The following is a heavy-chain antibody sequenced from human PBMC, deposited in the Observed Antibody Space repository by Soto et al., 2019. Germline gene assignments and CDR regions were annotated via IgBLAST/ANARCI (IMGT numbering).Heavy chain of an antibody. V-gene: IGHV4-61*01. CDR2: IYYSGST. D-gene: IGHD3-9*01. J-gene: IGHJ4*02. CDR1: GGSVSSGSYY. CDR3: ARAPLYYDILTGYLPPQYYFDY. Sequence: PSETLSLTCTVSGGSVSSGSYYWSWIRQPPGKGLEWIGYIYYSGSTNYNPALKSRVTISVDTSKNPFSLKLSSVTAADTAVYYCARAPLYYDILTGYLPPQYYFDYWGQGTLVTVSS.